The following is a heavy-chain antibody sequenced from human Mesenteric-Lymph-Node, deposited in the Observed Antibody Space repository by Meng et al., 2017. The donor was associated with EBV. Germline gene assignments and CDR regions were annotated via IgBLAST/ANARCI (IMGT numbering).Heavy chain of an antibody. V-gene: IGHV4-39*07. CDR2: IYYSGST. CDR3: ARDRGIAAADY. Sequence: QLELQEAGPGLVKPSETLSRNCTVAGGTISSSSYYWGWIRQPPGKGLEWIGSIYYSGSTYYNPSLKSRVTISVDTSKNQFSLKLSSVTAADTAVYYCARDRGIAAADYWGQGTLVTVSS. D-gene: IGHD6-13*01. J-gene: IGHJ4*02. CDR1: GGTISSSSYY.